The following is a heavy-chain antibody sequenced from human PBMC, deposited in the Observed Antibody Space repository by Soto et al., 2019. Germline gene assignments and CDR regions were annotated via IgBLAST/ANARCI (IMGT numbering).Heavy chain of an antibody. Sequence: GASVKVSCKASGYTFTSYYMHWVRQAPGQGLEWMGIINPSGGSTSYAQKFQGRVTMTRDTSTSTVYMELSSLRSEDTAVYFCARALRYYDDRSGYGVDSGELPRKYFYYYGGEVWGERTTVTVSS. V-gene: IGHV1-46*01. CDR1: GYTFTSYY. CDR3: ARALRYYDDRSGYGVDSGELPRKYFYYYGGEV. J-gene: IGHJ6*01. D-gene: IGHD3-22*01. CDR2: INPSGGST.